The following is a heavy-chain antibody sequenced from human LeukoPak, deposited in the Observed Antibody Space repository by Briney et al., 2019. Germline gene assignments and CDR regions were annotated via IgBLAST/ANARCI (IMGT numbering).Heavy chain of an antibody. CDR1: GFTFSDYA. J-gene: IGHJ4*02. CDR2: ISHDGSIK. CDR3: ARGGYHAYYLDY. V-gene: IGHV3-30-3*01. D-gene: IGHD5-18*01. Sequence: PGRSLRLSCATSGFTFSDYAMHWVRQAPGKGLEWVAVISHDGSIKFSADSVKGRFTISRDNSKNTLYLQMNSLRAEDTAVYYCARGGYHAYYLDYRGQGSLVTVSS.